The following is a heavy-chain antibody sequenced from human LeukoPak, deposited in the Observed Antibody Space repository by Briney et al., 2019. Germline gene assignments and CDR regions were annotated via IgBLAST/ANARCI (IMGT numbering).Heavy chain of an antibody. CDR3: ASIRYNWNFGY. CDR1: GFTFSSYS. V-gene: IGHV3-48*01. J-gene: IGHJ4*02. Sequence: GGSLRLSCAASGFTFSSYSMNWVRQAPGKGLEWVSYISSSSSTIYYADSVEGRFTISRDNAKNSLYLQMNSLRAEDTAVYYCASIRYNWNFGYWGQGTLVTVSS. D-gene: IGHD1-20*01. CDR2: ISSSSSTI.